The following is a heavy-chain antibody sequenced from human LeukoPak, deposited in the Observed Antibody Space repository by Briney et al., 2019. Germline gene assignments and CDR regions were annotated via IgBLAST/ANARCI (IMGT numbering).Heavy chain of an antibody. CDR2: ISGSGVTT. Sequence: LGGSLRLSCVASGFTFSSNAMSWVRQAPGKGLEWVSAISGSGVTTYYADYVKGRFTISRDNSKNTLFLQMNSLRVEDTAVYYCAKDRTRSDFWGQGTLVTVPS. D-gene: IGHD3/OR15-3a*01. V-gene: IGHV3-23*01. CDR3: AKDRTRSDF. CDR1: GFTFSSNA. J-gene: IGHJ4*02.